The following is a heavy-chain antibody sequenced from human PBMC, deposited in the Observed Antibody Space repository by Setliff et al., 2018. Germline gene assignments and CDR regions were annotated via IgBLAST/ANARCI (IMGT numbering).Heavy chain of an antibody. CDR1: GGSLTSRY. Sequence: PSETLSLTCTVSGGSLTSRYWSWIRQPPGKGLEWIGYIYYSGSTNYNPSLKSQVTMALDTTKNQISLKLSSVTAADTAVYYCARGSGYYKNWFAPWGQGTLVTVSS. CDR2: IYYSGST. J-gene: IGHJ5*02. D-gene: IGHD3-9*01. V-gene: IGHV4-59*01. CDR3: ARGSGYYKNWFAP.